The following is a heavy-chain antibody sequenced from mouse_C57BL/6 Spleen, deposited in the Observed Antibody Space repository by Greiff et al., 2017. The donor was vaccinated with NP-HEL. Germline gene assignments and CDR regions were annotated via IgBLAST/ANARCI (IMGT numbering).Heavy chain of an antibody. J-gene: IGHJ3*01. CDR2: INPNYGTT. V-gene: IGHV1-39*01. CDR3: ARAYYYGSSYPAWFAY. D-gene: IGHD1-1*01. CDR1: GYSFTDYN. Sequence: VQLQQSGPELVKPGASVKISCKASGYSFTDYNMNWVKQSNGKSLEWIGVINPNYGTTSSNQKFKGKATLTVDQSSSTASVQLNSLTSEDAAVYYCARAYYYGSSYPAWFAYWGQGTLVTVSA.